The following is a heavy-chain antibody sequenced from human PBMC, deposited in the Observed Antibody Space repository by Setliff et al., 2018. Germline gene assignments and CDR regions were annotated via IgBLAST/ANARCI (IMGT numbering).Heavy chain of an antibody. Sequence: SETLSLTCAVYGGSFSGYYWSWIRQPPGKRLEWIGEIIHSGSTNYNPSLKSRVTMSIDTSKNQFSLKLSSVTAADTAVYYCARKGISALSGAFDMWGQGTMVTVSS. CDR2: IIHSGST. CDR1: GGSFSGYY. V-gene: IGHV4-34*12. CDR3: ARKGISALSGAFDM. D-gene: IGHD1-26*01. J-gene: IGHJ3*02.